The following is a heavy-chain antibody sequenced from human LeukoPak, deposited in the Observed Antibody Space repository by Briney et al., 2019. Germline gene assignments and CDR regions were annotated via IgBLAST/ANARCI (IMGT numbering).Heavy chain of an antibody. J-gene: IGHJ4*02. V-gene: IGHV3-23*01. CDR3: AKDRIVVVVAAGSFDY. CDR1: GFIFSSYA. CDR2: ISGSGGST. D-gene: IGHD2-15*01. Sequence: GGSLRLSCAASGFIFSSYAMSWVRQAPGKGLEWVSAISGSGGSTYYADSVKGRFTISRDNSKNALYLQMNSLRAEDTAVYYCAKDRIVVVVAAGSFDYWGQGTLVTVSS.